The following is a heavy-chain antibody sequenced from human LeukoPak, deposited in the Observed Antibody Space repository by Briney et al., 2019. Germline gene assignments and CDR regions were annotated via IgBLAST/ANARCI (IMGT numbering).Heavy chain of an antibody. CDR2: ISSGSSHI. CDR1: GFTFSSYS. D-gene: IGHD6-13*01. V-gene: IGHV3-21*01. CDR3: ARVLEAASFDY. J-gene: IGHJ4*02. Sequence: GGSLRLSCAASGFTFSSYSMNWVRQAPGKGLEWVSSISSGSSHIYYADSVKGRFTMSRDNAKNSLYLQMNSLRADDTAVYYCARVLEAASFDYWGQGSPVTVSS.